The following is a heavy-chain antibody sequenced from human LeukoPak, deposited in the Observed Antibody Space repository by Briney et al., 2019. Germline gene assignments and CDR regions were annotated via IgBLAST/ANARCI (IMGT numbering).Heavy chain of an antibody. Sequence: SETLSLTCTVSGDSISSSTYYWGWIRQPPGKGLEWIGEIYHSGSTNYNPSLRSRVTISVDKSKNQFSLKLSSVTAADTAVYYCAREVDYDSSGYYDYWGQGTLVTVSS. D-gene: IGHD3-22*01. J-gene: IGHJ4*02. CDR2: IYHSGST. CDR3: AREVDYDSSGYYDY. CDR1: GDSISSSTYY. V-gene: IGHV4-39*07.